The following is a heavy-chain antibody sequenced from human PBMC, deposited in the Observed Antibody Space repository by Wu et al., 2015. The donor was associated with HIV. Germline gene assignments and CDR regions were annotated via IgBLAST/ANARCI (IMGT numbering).Heavy chain of an antibody. CDR3: VRDQQWPTEYYHYYGTGR. CDR2: ISAYNGNT. V-gene: IGHV1-18*01. D-gene: IGHD6-19*01. CDR1: GYTFTSYG. Sequence: QVQLVQSGAEVKKPGASVKVSCKASGYTFTSYGISWVRQAPGQGLEWMGWISAYNGNTNYAQKLQGRVTMTTDTSTSTAYMELRSLRSDDTAVYYCVRDQQWPTEYYHYYGTGRLGPNGTTVTVSS. J-gene: IGHJ6*04.